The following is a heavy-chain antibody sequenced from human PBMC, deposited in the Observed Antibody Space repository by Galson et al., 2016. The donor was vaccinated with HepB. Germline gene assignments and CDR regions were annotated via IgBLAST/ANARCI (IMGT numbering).Heavy chain of an antibody. D-gene: IGHD2-2*01. J-gene: IGHJ5*02. CDR1: GGSISSSPHS. V-gene: IGHV4-39*01. CDR2: VFYSGST. CDR3: ARRFCRSSSCYDGRDNWFDP. Sequence: SETLSLTCTVSGGSISSSPHSWGWFRQSPGKGLEWIGSVFYSGSTYYNPSLKSRVTISVDTSKNQFSLNLTSVTAGDTAVYHCARRFCRSSSCYDGRDNWFDPWGQGTRVTVSS.